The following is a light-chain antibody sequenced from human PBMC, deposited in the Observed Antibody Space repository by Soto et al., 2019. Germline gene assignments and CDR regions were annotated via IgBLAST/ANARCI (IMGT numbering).Light chain of an antibody. CDR2: EVS. J-gene: IGLJ1*01. CDR1: SSDVGGYNY. CDR3: SSYTSSTFYV. Sequence: LTQPASVSGSPGQSITISCTGTSSDVGGYNYVSWYQQHPGKAPKLMIYEVSNRPSGVSNRSSGSKSGNTASLTISGFQAEDEADYYCSSYTSSTFYVFGTGTKVTVL. V-gene: IGLV2-14*01.